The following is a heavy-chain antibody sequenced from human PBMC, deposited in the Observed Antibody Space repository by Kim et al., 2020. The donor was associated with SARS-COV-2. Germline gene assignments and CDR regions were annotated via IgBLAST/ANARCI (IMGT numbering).Heavy chain of an antibody. D-gene: IGHD3-3*01. CDR1: GGSISSGGYY. CDR2: IYYSGST. Sequence: SETLSLTCTVSGGSISSGGYYWSWIRQHTGKGLEWKRYIYYSGSTYYNPYLKSRVTISVYTTKNQFSLKLRSVTAAATAVYSCARGITIFGVVTKGMDVWGHGTTGTVSS. V-gene: IGHV4-31*03. CDR3: ARGITIFGVVTKGMDV. J-gene: IGHJ6*02.